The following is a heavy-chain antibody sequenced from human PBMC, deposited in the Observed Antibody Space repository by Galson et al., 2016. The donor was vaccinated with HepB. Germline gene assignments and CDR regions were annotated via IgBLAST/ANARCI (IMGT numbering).Heavy chain of an antibody. Sequence: PALVKPTQTLTLTCTFSGFSLSTSGVGVSWIRQPPGKALEWLAHIFSNDEKSYSTSLKSRLTISKDTSRSQVVLTMTNMDPVDTATYYCARIQRSQHCTNGVCYTSFNYYAMDVWGQGTTVTVSS. CDR3: ARIQRSQHCTNGVCYTSFNYYAMDV. J-gene: IGHJ6*02. CDR2: IFSNDEK. V-gene: IGHV2-26*01. D-gene: IGHD2-8*01. CDR1: GFSLSTSGVG.